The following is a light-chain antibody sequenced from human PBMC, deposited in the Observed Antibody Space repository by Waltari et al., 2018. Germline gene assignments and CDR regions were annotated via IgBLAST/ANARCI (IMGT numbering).Light chain of an antibody. CDR2: EAI. Sequence: QSALTQPPSVSGSPGQSFTISCTGTSSHVGAYHRIPWYQQPPGTAPRLLIYEAIHRPSGVPDRFSGSKSGDTASLTISELQPEDEADYYCSSYTTSGTLIFGGGTTLTVL. V-gene: IGLV2-18*02. J-gene: IGLJ2*01. CDR3: SSYTTSGTLI. CDR1: SSHVGAYHR.